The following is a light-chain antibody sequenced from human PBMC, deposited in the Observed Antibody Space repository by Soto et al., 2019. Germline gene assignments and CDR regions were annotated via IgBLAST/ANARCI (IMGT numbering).Light chain of an antibody. CDR3: QSYDSSNRV. J-gene: IGLJ2*01. V-gene: IGLV6-57*03. CDR1: SGSIVSNY. CDR2: EDN. Sequence: NFMLTQPHSVSESPGKTVTISCTRSSGSIVSNYVQWYQQRPGSAPTTVIYEDNQRPSGVPDRFSASIDSSSNSASLTISGLKTEDEADYYCQSYDSSNRVFGGGTKLTVL.